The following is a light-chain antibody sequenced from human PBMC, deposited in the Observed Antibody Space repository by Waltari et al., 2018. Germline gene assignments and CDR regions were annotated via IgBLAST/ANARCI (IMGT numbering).Light chain of an antibody. V-gene: IGLV4-69*01. Sequence: QLVLTQSPSASASLGASVKLTCTLSSGHSTNVIAWLQKRPEKGPRYLMKVNSDGSHNKGDEIPVHFSGASAGTERYLTISSLQSEDEADYYCQTGGHGTWVFGGGTKLTVL. CDR1: SGHSTNV. J-gene: IGLJ3*02. CDR2: VNSDGSH. CDR3: QTGGHGTWV.